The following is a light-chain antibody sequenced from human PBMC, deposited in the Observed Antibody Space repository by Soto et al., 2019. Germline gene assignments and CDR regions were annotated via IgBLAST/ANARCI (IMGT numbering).Light chain of an antibody. CDR2: GTS. J-gene: IGKJ2*02. CDR1: QSVSSSY. V-gene: IGKV3-20*01. Sequence: EIVLTQSPGTLSLSPGERATLSCRASQSVSSSYLAWYQQKVGQAPRVLIYGTSSRATGIPDRFSGSGSGTDFTLIISRLEPEDFAVYYCQQFGSSPCTFGQGTKLEIK. CDR3: QQFGSSPCT.